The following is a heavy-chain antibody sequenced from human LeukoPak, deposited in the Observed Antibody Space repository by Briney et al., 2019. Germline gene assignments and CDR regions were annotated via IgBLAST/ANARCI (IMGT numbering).Heavy chain of an antibody. J-gene: IGHJ4*02. V-gene: IGHV4-34*01. CDR1: GGSFSGYY. Sequence: SETLSLTCAVYGGSFSGYYWSWIRQPPGKGLEWIGEINHSGSTNYNPSLKSRVTISVDTSKNQFSLKLSSVTAADTAVYYCARGGPGSHSFDYWGQGTLVTVSS. CDR2: INHSGST. D-gene: IGHD3-10*01. CDR3: ARGGPGSHSFDY.